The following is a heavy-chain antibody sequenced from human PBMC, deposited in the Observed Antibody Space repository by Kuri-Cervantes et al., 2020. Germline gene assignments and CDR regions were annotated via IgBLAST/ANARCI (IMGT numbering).Heavy chain of an antibody. CDR2: INHSGST. J-gene: IGHJ3*02. Sequence: SETLSLTCTVSGGSISSYYWSWIRQPPGKGLEWIGEINHSGSTNYNPSLKSRVTISVDTSKNQFSLKLSSVTAADTAVYYCARGGSSPKNDAFDIWGQGTMVTVSS. V-gene: IGHV4-34*01. CDR1: GGSISSYY. CDR3: ARGGSSPKNDAFDI. D-gene: IGHD6-13*01.